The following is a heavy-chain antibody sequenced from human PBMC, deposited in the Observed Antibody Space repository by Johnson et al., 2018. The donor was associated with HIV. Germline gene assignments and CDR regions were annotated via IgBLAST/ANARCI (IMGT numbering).Heavy chain of an antibody. J-gene: IGHJ3*01. D-gene: IGHD5-12*01. CDR3: AKAPPLSTYDYDAFDV. CDR1: GFTVSSNY. V-gene: IGHV3-53*01. Sequence: EMQLVESGGGLVQPGGSLRLSCAASGFTVSSNYMSWVRQAPGKGLEWVSVIYSGGNTYYADSVKGRFTISRDNSKNTLYLQMNSLRAEDTAVYYCAKAPPLSTYDYDAFDVWGQGTMVTVSS. CDR2: IYSGGNT.